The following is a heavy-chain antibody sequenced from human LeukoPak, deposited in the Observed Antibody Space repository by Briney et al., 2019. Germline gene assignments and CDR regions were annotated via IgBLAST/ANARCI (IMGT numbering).Heavy chain of an antibody. J-gene: IGHJ4*02. CDR1: GYTFTGYY. D-gene: IGHD2-15*01. V-gene: IGHV1-2*02. CDR2: INPNSGGT. Sequence: GASVKVSCKASGYTFTGYYMHWVRQAPGQGLEWMGWINPNSGGTNYAQKFQGRVTMTRDTSISTAYMELSRLRSDDTAVYYCASFLGYCSGGSCYLGYWGQGTLVTVSS. CDR3: ASFLGYCSGGSCYLGY.